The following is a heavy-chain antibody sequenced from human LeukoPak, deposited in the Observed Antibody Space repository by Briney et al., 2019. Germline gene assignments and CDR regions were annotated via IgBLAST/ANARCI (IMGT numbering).Heavy chain of an antibody. J-gene: IGHJ4*02. CDR1: GYTVNELF. CDR2: FDPEHGET. V-gene: IGHV1-24*01. CDR3: ATGLTSVVTRRADY. Sequence: ASEKVSCKGSGYTVNELFMRWVRQAPGKGLEWMGSFDPEHGETIYAQKFQGRVTMSADTSTDTAYMELSSLRSEHTAVFYCATGLTSVVTRRADYWGQGALVTVSS. D-gene: IGHD4-23*01.